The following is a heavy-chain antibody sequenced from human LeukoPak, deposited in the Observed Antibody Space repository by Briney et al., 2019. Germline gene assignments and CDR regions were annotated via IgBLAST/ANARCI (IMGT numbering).Heavy chain of an antibody. CDR1: GFTFSSYS. CDR3: ARDSSGYGYEEWR. V-gene: IGHV3-21*01. D-gene: IGHD5-18*01. J-gene: IGHJ4*02. Sequence: PGGSLRLSCAASGFTFSSYSMNWVRQAPGKGLEWVSSISSSSSYIYYADSVKGRFTISRDNAKNSLYLQMNSLRVEDTAIYYCARDSSGYGYEEWRWGQGILVTVSS. CDR2: ISSSSSYI.